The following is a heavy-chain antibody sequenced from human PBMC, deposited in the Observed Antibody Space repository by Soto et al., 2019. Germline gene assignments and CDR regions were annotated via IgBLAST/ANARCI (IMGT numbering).Heavy chain of an antibody. CDR3: AKEYSSGHIYYFDY. CDR1: GFTFSSYA. Sequence: PVGSVRLACPASGFTFSSYAMSWVRQAPGKGLEWVSAISGSGGSTYYADSVKGRFTISRDNSKNTLYLQMNSLRAEDTAVYYCAKEYSSGHIYYFDYWGQGTLVTVSS. CDR2: ISGSGGST. D-gene: IGHD3-22*01. J-gene: IGHJ4*02. V-gene: IGHV3-23*01.